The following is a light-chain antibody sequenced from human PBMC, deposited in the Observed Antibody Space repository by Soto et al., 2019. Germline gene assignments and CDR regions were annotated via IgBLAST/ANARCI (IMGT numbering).Light chain of an antibody. Sequence: QSALTQPASVSGSPGQSITISCTGTSSDVGSYNLVSWYQQHPGKAPKLMIYEGSKRPSGVSNRFSGSKSRNTASLTISGLQAEDEADYYCCSYAGSSTDVVFGGGTQLTVL. CDR2: EGS. CDR1: SSDVGSYNL. J-gene: IGLJ2*01. CDR3: CSYAGSSTDVV. V-gene: IGLV2-23*01.